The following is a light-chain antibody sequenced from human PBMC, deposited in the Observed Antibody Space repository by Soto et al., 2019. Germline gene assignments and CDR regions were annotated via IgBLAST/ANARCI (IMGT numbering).Light chain of an antibody. CDR3: QQYNTWPRT. CDR1: QSVSGK. Sequence: EIVMTQSPATLSVSAGERATLSCRASQSVSGKLAWYQQKPGQAPRLLIYGASTGATGIPARFTASGSGTEFTLTISSLQSEDFAVYYCQQYNTWPRTFGQGTKVDIK. CDR2: GAS. J-gene: IGKJ1*01. V-gene: IGKV3-15*01.